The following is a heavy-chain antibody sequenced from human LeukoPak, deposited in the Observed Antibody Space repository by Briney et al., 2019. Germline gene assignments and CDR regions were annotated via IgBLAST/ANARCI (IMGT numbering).Heavy chain of an antibody. V-gene: IGHV3-74*01. D-gene: IGHD3-22*01. CDR2: INSDGTNT. CDR1: EFTFSTYC. CDR3: AKDLNSASYYDSTGFDY. Sequence: PGGSLRLSCAASEFTFSTYCMHWVRQAPGKGLVWVSRINSDGTNTDYADSVKGRFTISRDNSKNTLYLQMNSLRAEDTAVYYCAKDLNSASYYDSTGFDYWGQGTLVTVSS. J-gene: IGHJ4*02.